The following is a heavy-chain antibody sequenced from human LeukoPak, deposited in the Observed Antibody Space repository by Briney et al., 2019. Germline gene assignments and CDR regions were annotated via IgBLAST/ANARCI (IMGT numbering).Heavy chain of an antibody. J-gene: IGHJ6*03. CDR1: GGSISSGGYY. CDR2: IYHSGST. D-gene: IGHD6-19*01. CDR3: ARLSSGWYYYYYMDV. V-gene: IGHV4-30-2*01. Sequence: SQTLSLTCTVSGGSISSGGYYWSWIRQPPGKGLEWIGYIYHSGSTNYNPSLKSRVTISVDTSKNQFSLKLSSVTAADTAVYYCARLSSGWYYYYYMDVWGKGTTVTVSS.